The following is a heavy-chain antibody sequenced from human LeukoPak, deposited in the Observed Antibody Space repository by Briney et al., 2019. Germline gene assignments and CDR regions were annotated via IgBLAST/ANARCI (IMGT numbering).Heavy chain of an antibody. Sequence: KPSETLSLTCAVYGGSFSGYHWSWIRQPPDKGLEWIGEINDSGSTDYNPSLKSRVTISVDTSKNQFSLTLTSVTAADTAVYYCAIAAVGRVDYWGQGTLVTVSS. V-gene: IGHV4-34*09. CDR3: AIAAVGRVDY. J-gene: IGHJ4*02. D-gene: IGHD6-13*01. CDR2: INDSGST. CDR1: GGSFSGYH.